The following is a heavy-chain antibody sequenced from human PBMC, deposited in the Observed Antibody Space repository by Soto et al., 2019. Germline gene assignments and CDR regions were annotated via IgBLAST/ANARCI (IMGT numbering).Heavy chain of an antibody. CDR3: ARVRGISHFDY. Sequence: PSETLCITCTFSVGSISIGSYYWSWIRQHPGKGLEWIGYIYYSGSTYYNPSLKSRLTISIDTSKNQFSLKLTSLTAADTAVYYCARVRGISHFDYWGQGTMVTVSS. CDR1: VGSISIGSYY. CDR2: IYYSGST. D-gene: IGHD3-16*01. J-gene: IGHJ4*02. V-gene: IGHV4-31*03.